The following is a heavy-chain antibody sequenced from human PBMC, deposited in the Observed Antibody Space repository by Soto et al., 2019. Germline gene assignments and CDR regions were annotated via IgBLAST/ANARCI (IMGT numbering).Heavy chain of an antibody. J-gene: IGHJ4*02. V-gene: IGHV6-1*01. CDR2: TYYRSNWYN. CDR3: ARYTYGTGHNT. CDR1: GDSVSSNSAT. D-gene: IGHD5-18*01. Sequence: SQTLSLTCDISGDSVSSNSATWNWIRQSPSSGLEWLGRTYYRSNWYNEYAVSVKSRITINPDTSKNQFSLQLNSVTPEDTAVYYCARYTYGTGHNTWGQGTPVTVSS.